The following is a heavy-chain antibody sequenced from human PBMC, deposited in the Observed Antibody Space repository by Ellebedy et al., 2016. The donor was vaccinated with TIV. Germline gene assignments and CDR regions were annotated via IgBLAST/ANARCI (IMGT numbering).Heavy chain of an antibody. CDR3: ATLTGGGYGKYYFDY. CDR1: GFTFSSYW. D-gene: IGHD1-26*01. J-gene: IGHJ4*02. V-gene: IGHV3-7*03. Sequence: GESLKISCAASGFTFSSYWMSWVRQAPGKGLEWVANIKQDGSEKNYVDSVKGRFTISRDNAKNSLYLQMNSLRAEDTAVYYCATLTGGGYGKYYFDYWGQGTLVTVSS. CDR2: IKQDGSEK.